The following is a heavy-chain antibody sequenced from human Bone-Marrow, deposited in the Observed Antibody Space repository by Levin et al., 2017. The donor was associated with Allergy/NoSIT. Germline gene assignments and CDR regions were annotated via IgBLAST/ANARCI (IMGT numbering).Heavy chain of an antibody. J-gene: IGHJ6*02. V-gene: IGHV1-69*06. D-gene: IGHD2-15*01. CDR3: GRCYAGDSCYYGVDV. CDR1: GGTFSTYA. CDR2: IIPIFGTT. Sequence: SVKVSCKASGGTFSTYAISWVRQAPGQGLEWMGGIIPIFGTTNYAQTFQGRVTITADTSTSTAYMELNSLIYEDTAVYYGGRCYAGDSCYYGVDVWGQGTAVTVSS.